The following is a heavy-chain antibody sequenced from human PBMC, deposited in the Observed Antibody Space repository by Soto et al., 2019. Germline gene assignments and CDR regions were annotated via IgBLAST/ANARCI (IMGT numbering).Heavy chain of an antibody. CDR1: GGSFSGYY. CDR2: INHSGST. J-gene: IGHJ4*02. D-gene: IGHD3-10*01. Sequence: SETLSLTCAVYGGSFSGYYWSWIRQPPGKGLEWIGEINHSGSTNYNPSLKSRVTISVDTSKNQFSLKLSSVTAADTAVYYCGSLRGGRSGGQGTRVTFP. CDR3: GSLRGGRS. V-gene: IGHV4-34*01.